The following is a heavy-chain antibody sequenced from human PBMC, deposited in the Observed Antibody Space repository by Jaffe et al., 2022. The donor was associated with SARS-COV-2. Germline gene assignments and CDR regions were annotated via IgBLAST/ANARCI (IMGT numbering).Heavy chain of an antibody. J-gene: IGHJ5*02. CDR1: GYTFTSYD. CDR2: MNPNSGNT. D-gene: IGHD6-13*01. Sequence: QVQLVQSGAEVKKPGASVKVSCKASGYTFTSYDINWVRQATGQGLEWMGWMNPNSGNTGYAQKFQGRVTMTRNTSISTAYMELSSLRSEDTAVYYCARARRAGRYSSSWLERRNWFDPWGQGTLVTVSS. V-gene: IGHV1-8*01. CDR3: ARARRAGRYSSSWLERRNWFDP.